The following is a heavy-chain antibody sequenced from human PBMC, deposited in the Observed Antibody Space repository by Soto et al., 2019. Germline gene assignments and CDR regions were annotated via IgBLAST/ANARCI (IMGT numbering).Heavy chain of an antibody. V-gene: IGHV4-59*01. D-gene: IGHD2-2*01. CDR1: DGSITDYY. Sequence: QVQLQESGPGLVKPSETLSLSCTVSDGSITDYYWSWIRQPPGKTLEWMGDVYYSGSANYNPALKTRVSMYLDTSKNRFSLSMSSVTAADTAVDYCASVGCISCFNNWFDPWGQGTLVTVSS. CDR2: VYYSGSA. J-gene: IGHJ5*02. CDR3: ASVGCISCFNNWFDP.